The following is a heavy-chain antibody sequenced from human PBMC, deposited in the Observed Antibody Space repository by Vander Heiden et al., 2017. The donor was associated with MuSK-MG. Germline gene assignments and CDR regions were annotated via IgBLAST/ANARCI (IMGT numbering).Heavy chain of an antibody. J-gene: IGHJ5*02. V-gene: IGHV4-34*01. CDR3: ARGLNTNLPWFDP. Sequence: QVQLQQWGAGLLKPSETLSLTCAVYGGSFSGYYWSWIRQPPGKGLEWIGEINHSGSTNYNPSLKSRVTISVDTSKNQFSLKLSSVTAADTAVYYGARGLNTNLPWFDPWGQGTLVTVSS. D-gene: IGHD2-2*01. CDR1: GGSFSGYY. CDR2: INHSGST.